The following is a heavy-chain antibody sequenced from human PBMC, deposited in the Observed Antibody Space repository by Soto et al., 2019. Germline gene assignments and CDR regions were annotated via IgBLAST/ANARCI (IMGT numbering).Heavy chain of an antibody. J-gene: IGHJ6*02. Sequence: PSETLSLTCTVSGGSISSSSYYWGWIRQPPGKGLEWIGSIYYSGSTYYNPSLKSRVTISVDTSKNQFSLKLSSVTAADTAVYYCARHVPYGHYYGMDVWGQGTTVTVSS. V-gene: IGHV4-39*01. CDR3: ARHVPYGHYYGMDV. D-gene: IGHD3-10*01. CDR1: GGSISSSSYY. CDR2: IYYSGST.